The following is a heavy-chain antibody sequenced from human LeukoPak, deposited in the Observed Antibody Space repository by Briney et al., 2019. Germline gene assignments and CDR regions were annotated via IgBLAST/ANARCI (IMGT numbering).Heavy chain of an antibody. CDR3: ARQGYTASYYFLDF. Sequence: SETLSLTCDVSGDFIRSYWWGWVRQPAGKGLEWIGRIYATGSTKFNPSLKSRLTMSMDTSTNRIPLNLTSVTAADTAIYFCARQGYTASYYFLDFWSQGMLVTVSS. V-gene: IGHV4-4*07. CDR1: GDFIRSYW. D-gene: IGHD1-26*01. CDR2: IYATGST. J-gene: IGHJ4*02.